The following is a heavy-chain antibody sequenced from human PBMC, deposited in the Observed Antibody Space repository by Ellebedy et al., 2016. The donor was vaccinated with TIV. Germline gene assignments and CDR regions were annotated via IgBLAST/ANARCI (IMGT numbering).Heavy chain of an antibody. CDR3: ARGWPLGARKGFGENPRWFDP. J-gene: IGHJ5*02. CDR2: IYTSGNT. Sequence: MPSETLSLTCTVSGGSISSYYWSWILQPTGQGLEWIGRIYTSGNTNYNPSLKSRVTMSVDTSKNQFSLKLTSVTAADTAVYYRARGWPLGARKGFGENPRWFDPWGQGTLVTVSS. D-gene: IGHD3-10*01. V-gene: IGHV4-4*07. CDR1: GGSISSYY.